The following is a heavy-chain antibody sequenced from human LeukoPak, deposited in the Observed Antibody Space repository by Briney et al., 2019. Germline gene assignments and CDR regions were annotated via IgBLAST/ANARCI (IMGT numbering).Heavy chain of an antibody. Sequence: KSSETLSLTCTVSGGSISSSSYYWGWIRQPAGKGLEWIGRIYTSGSTNYNPSLKSRVTMSVDTSKNQFSLKLGSVTAADTAVYYCARAVGSGSFQTYYYYMDVWGKGTTVTISS. CDR1: GGSISSSSYY. V-gene: IGHV4-61*02. D-gene: IGHD3-10*01. J-gene: IGHJ6*03. CDR3: ARAVGSGSFQTYYYYMDV. CDR2: IYTSGST.